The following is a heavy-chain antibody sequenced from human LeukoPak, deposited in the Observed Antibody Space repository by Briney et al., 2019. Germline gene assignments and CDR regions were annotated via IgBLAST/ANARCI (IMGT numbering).Heavy chain of an antibody. Sequence: GGSLRLSCAASGFSFSSHGMNWVRQAPGKGLEWVSGISPSGGITYYTDSVKGRFTISRDNSKNTVSLQMNSLRGEDTAVYYCASHGGYCSGGSCYREYYYYYMDVWGKGTTVTISS. D-gene: IGHD2-15*01. CDR2: ISPSGGIT. CDR3: ASHGGYCSGGSCYREYYYYYMDV. V-gene: IGHV3-23*01. J-gene: IGHJ6*03. CDR1: GFSFSSHG.